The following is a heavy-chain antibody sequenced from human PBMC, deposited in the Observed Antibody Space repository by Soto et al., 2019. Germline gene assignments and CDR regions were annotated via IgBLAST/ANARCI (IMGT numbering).Heavy chain of an antibody. CDR1: GFTFGSHT. V-gene: IGHV3-64D*06. D-gene: IGHD3-10*01. J-gene: IGHJ4*02. CDR3: VRGVTLFRGAYFDY. Sequence: GGSLRLSCSASGFTFGSHTMHWVRQAPGKGLEYVSSISASGGSTFYADSVKGRFTISRDNSENTLYLQMSSLRAEDTAVYYCVRGVTLFRGAYFDYWGQGTRVTVPQ. CDR2: ISASGGST.